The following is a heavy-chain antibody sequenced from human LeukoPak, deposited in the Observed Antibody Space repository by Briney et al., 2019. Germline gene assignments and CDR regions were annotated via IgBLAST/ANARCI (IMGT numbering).Heavy chain of an antibody. CDR2: LNSDGTNT. CDR1: GFTFSSYW. D-gene: IGHD6-19*01. J-gene: IGHJ3*02. CDR3: AREGDSSGWHGAFDI. Sequence: GGSLRLSCAASGFTFSSYWMHWVRQAPGKGLVWVSRLNSDGTNTYHADSVKGRVTISRDNAKNTLYLQMSSLRAKDTAVYYCAREGDSSGWHGAFDIWGQGTMVTVSS. V-gene: IGHV3-74*01.